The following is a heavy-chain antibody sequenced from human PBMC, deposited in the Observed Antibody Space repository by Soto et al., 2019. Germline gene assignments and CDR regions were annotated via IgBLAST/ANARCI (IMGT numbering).Heavy chain of an antibody. CDR3: AKDVAAAGPYYYYGMDV. CDR1: GFTFSSYG. V-gene: IGHV3-30*18. D-gene: IGHD6-13*01. CDR2: ISYGGSNK. Sequence: PGGSLRLSCAASGFTFSSYGMHWVRQAPGKGLEWVAVISYGGSNKYYADSVKGRFTISRDNSKNTLYLQMNSLRAEDTAVYYCAKDVAAAGPYYYYGMDVWGQGTTVTVSS. J-gene: IGHJ6*02.